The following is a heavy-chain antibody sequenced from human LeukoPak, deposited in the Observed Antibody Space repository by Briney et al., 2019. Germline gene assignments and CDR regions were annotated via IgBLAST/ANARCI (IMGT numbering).Heavy chain of an antibody. J-gene: IGHJ4*02. Sequence: SETLSLTCAVYGGSFSGYYWSWIRQPPGKGLEWIGEINHSGSTNYNPSLKSRVTISVDTSKNQFSLKLSSVTAADTAVYYCARVLGGEQLFDYWGQGTLVTVSS. CDR1: GGSFSGYY. CDR3: ARVLGGEQLFDY. CDR2: INHSGST. D-gene: IGHD6-13*01. V-gene: IGHV4-34*01.